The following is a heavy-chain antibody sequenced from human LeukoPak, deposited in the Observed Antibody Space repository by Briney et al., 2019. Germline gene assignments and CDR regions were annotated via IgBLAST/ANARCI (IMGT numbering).Heavy chain of an antibody. J-gene: IGHJ3*02. CDR1: GYTFTSYY. CDR2: INPSGGST. V-gene: IGHV1-46*01. CDR3: ARERRWLREHAFDI. Sequence: ASVKVSCKASGYTFTSYYMHWVRQAPGQGLEWMGIINPSGGSTSYAQKFQGRVTMTRDTSISTAYMELSRLRSDDTAVYYCARERRWLREHAFDIWGQGTMVTVSS. D-gene: IGHD5-24*01.